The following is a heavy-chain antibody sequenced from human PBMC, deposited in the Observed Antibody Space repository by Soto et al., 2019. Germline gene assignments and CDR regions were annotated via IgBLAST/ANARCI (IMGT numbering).Heavy chain of an antibody. CDR2: LSSSSSYI. CDR3: ARDAGLSKSPGWYFDL. Sequence: EVQLVESGGGLVKPGGSLRLSCAASGFTFSSYSMNWVRQAPGKGLEWVSSLSSSSSYIYYADSVKGRFTITRDNAKNSLYLQMNSLRAEDTAVYYCARDAGLSKSPGWYFDLWGRGTLVTVSS. V-gene: IGHV3-21*01. J-gene: IGHJ2*01. CDR1: GFTFSSYS. D-gene: IGHD1-1*01.